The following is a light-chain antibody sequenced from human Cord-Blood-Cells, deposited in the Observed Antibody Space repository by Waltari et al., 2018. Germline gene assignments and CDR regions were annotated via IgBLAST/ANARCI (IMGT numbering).Light chain of an antibody. CDR2: EGS. Sequence: QSALTQPASGSGSPGQSITISCTGTSSDVGSYNLGSWYQQHPGKAPKLMIYEGSKRPSGVSNRFSGSKSGNTASLTISGLQAEDEADYYCCSYAGSSTFVFGGGTKLTVL. CDR3: CSYAGSSTFV. V-gene: IGLV2-23*03. CDR1: SSDVGSYNL. J-gene: IGLJ3*02.